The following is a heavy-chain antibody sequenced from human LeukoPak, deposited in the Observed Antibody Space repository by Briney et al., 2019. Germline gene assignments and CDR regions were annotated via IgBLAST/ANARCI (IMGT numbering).Heavy chain of an antibody. CDR2: IVGRGGSM. Sequence: GGSLRLSCATSGFAFSGYAMSWVRQAPGKGLEWVSGIVGRGGSMYYAESVRGRFTISRDTSKNTLYLQMNRLRAKDPAVYNLAKLPDSSGSRPYLDLWGQESLVTASS. J-gene: IGHJ5*02. D-gene: IGHD1-26*01. CDR1: GFAFSGYA. V-gene: IGHV3-23*01. CDR3: AKLPDSSGSRPYLDL.